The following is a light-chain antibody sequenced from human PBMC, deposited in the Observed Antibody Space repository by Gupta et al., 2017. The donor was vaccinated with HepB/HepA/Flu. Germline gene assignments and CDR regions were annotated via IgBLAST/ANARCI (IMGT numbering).Light chain of an antibody. Sequence: QPVVRQPPSASGTPGQRVTISCSGSSPNIGRNSVNWYQQVPGTAPRLLIHSNDERPSGVPDRFSGSKSGTSASLAISGLQSEDEADYYCATWDDSLIGRVFGGGTKLTVL. CDR1: SPNIGRNS. V-gene: IGLV1-44*01. CDR3: ATWDDSLIGRV. J-gene: IGLJ3*02. CDR2: SND.